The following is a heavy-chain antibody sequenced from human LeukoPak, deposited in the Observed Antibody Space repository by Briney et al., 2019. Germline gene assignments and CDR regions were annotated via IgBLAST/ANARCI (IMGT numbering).Heavy chain of an antibody. Sequence: GGSLRLSCAASGFTFSSYWMHWVRQAPGKGLVWVSRINSDGSSTSYADSVKGRFTISRDNAKNTLYLQMNSLRSEDTAVYYCARDGSYGNFWSGYYLDYWGQGTLVTVSS. CDR2: INSDGSST. CDR1: GFTFSSYW. CDR3: ARDGSYGNFWSGYYLDY. V-gene: IGHV3-74*01. J-gene: IGHJ4*02. D-gene: IGHD3-3*01.